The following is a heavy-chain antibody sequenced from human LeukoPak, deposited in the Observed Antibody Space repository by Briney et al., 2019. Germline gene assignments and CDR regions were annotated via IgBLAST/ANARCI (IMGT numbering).Heavy chain of an antibody. CDR2: IYYSGST. Sequence: PSETLSLTCTVSGGSISSYYWSWIRQPPGKGLEWIGYIYYSGSTNYNPSLKSRVTISVDTSKNQFSLKLSSVTAADTAVYYCAREAELGAHAFDIWGQGTMVTVSS. CDR3: AREAELGAHAFDI. V-gene: IGHV4-59*01. D-gene: IGHD1-7*01. J-gene: IGHJ3*02. CDR1: GGSISSYY.